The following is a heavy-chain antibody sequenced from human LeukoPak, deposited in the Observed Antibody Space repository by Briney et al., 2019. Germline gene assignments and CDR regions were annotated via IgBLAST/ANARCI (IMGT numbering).Heavy chain of an antibody. V-gene: IGHV1-18*01. D-gene: IGHD3-10*01. Sequence: GASVKVACEAFGYNLTSYGISWVRQAPGQGLEWMGWISGNNGNTNYVHKLQGRVTMTTDTSTSTVYMELRSLRSDDTAVYYCARDLTYGLFDYWGQGTLVTVSS. CDR2: ISGNNGNT. CDR1: GYNLTSYG. J-gene: IGHJ4*02. CDR3: ARDLTYGLFDY.